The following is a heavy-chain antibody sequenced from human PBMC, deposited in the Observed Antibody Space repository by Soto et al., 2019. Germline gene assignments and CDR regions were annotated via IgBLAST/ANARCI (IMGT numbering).Heavy chain of an antibody. CDR3: TRRYNWNDYYFNP. CDR2: IHYSGST. Sequence: SETLSLTCTASGGSISNKRYYWGWIRQPPGKGLEWIGSIHYSGSTYDNPSLKSRVTISVDTSKNQLSLKLKSVTAADTAVYYCTRRYNWNDYYFNPWGQGTPVTVSS. D-gene: IGHD1-20*01. CDR1: GGSISNKRYY. V-gene: IGHV4-39*01. J-gene: IGHJ5*02.